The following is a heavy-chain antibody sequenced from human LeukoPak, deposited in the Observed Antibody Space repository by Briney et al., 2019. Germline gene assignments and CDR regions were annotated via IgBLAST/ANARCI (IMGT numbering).Heavy chain of an antibody. D-gene: IGHD6-19*01. CDR2: IHYSGST. CDR3: ARDLGYSSGWNYFDS. CDR1: GGSISSYY. V-gene: IGHV4-59*01. Sequence: PSETLSLTCTVSGGSISSYYWSWIRPPPGKGLEWIGYIHYSGSTNYNPSLKSRVTISVDTSKKQFSLKLSSVTAADTAVYYCARDLGYSSGWNYFDSWGQGTLVTVSS. J-gene: IGHJ4*02.